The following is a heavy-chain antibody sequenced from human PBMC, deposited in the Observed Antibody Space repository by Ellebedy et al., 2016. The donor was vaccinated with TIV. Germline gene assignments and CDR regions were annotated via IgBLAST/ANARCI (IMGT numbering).Heavy chain of an antibody. CDR3: ARGANNWFDP. V-gene: IGHV4-61*02. CDR1: GGSISSGSFY. J-gene: IGHJ5*02. Sequence: SETLSLXXTVSGGSISSGSFYWSWIRQPAGKGLEWIGRIYTSGSTNYIPSLKSRVTMSVDTSKNQFSLKLSSVTAADTAVYYCARGANNWFDPWGQGTLVTV. CDR2: IYTSGST.